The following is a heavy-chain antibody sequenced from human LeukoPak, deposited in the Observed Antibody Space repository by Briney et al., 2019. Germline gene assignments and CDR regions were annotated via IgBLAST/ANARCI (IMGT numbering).Heavy chain of an antibody. V-gene: IGHV1-69*13. CDR2: IIPIFGTA. J-gene: IGHJ6*03. CDR1: GGTFSSYA. D-gene: IGHD6-13*01. CDR3: ASTTSYSSWYLYYYYMDV. Sequence: SVKVSCKASGGTFSSYAISWVRQAPGQGLEWMGGIIPIFGTANYVQKFQGRVTITADESTSTAYMELSSLRSEDTAVYYCASTTSYSSWYLYYYYMDVWGKGTTVTVSS.